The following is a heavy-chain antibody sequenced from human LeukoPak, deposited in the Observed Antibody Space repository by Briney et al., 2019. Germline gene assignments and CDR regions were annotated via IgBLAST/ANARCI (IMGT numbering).Heavy chain of an antibody. CDR3: ARWRPIDAFDI. Sequence: GRSLRLSCAASGFTFSSYGMHWVRQAPGKGLEWVSLLSSTGNTSYADSVKGRFTISRHNSKNTLYLQVNSLRPEDTAMYYCARWRPIDAFDIWGQGTMVIVSS. D-gene: IGHD3-3*01. CDR1: GFTFSSYG. V-gene: IGHV3-53*04. J-gene: IGHJ3*02. CDR2: LSSTGNT.